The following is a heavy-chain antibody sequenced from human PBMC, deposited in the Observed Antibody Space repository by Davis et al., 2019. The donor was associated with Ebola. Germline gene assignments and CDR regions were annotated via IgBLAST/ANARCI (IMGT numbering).Heavy chain of an antibody. CDR2: FSSSSSYI. Sequence: PGGSLRLSCAASGFTFSSYSMNWVRQAPGKGLEWVSSFSSSSSYIYYADSVKGRFTISRDNAKNSLYLQMNSLRAEDTAAYYCARSYQPLLYVGDYWGQGTLVTVSS. CDR3: ARSYQPLLYVGDY. D-gene: IGHD2-2*02. CDR1: GFTFSSYS. V-gene: IGHV3-21*01. J-gene: IGHJ4*02.